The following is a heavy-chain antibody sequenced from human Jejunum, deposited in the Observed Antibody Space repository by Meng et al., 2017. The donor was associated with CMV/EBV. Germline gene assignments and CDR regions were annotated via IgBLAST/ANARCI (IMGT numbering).Heavy chain of an antibody. CDR2: ISSSSRYI. J-gene: IGHJ5*02. CDR1: GFTFSSSN. Sequence: EVQLVDSGGGLVKPGESLRLSCIGSGFTFSSSNMNWVRQAPGKGLEWVSSISSSSRYINYADSVKGRFTISRDNAKNSLYLQMNSLRVEDTAIYYCARDIDHWGQGTLVTVSS. V-gene: IGHV3-21*01. CDR3: ARDIDH.